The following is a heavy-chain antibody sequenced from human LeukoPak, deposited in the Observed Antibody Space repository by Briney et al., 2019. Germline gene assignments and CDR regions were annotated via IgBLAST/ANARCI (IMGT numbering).Heavy chain of an antibody. CDR3: AKGGGRMATFYYYYYMDV. D-gene: IGHD2-8*01. CDR1: GGSISSYY. J-gene: IGHJ6*03. CDR2: ISGSGGST. V-gene: IGHV3-23*01. Sequence: ETLSLTCTVSGGSISSYYWSWVRQAPGKGLEWVSAISGSGGSTYYADSVKGRFTISRDNSKNTLYLQMNSLRAEDTAVYYCAKGGGRMATFYYYYYMDVWGKGTTVTVSS.